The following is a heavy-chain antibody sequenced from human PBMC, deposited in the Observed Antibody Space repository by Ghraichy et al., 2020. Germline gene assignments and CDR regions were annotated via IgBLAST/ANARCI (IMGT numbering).Heavy chain of an antibody. J-gene: IGHJ4*02. CDR3: ARGALNPHSSGWRYYDSSSLGY. D-gene: IGHD3-22*01. CDR1: GGSFSGYY. Sequence: SQTLSLTCAVYGGSFSGYYWSWIRQPPGKGLEWIGEINHSGSTNYNPSLKSRVTISVDTSKNQFSLKLSSVTAADTAVYYCARGALNPHSSGWRYYDSSSLGYWGQGTLVTVSS. V-gene: IGHV4-34*01. CDR2: INHSGST.